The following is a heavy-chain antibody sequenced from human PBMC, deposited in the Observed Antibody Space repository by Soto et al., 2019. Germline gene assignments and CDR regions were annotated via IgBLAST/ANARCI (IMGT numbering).Heavy chain of an antibody. CDR1: GFTFSSYA. CDR3: AKGSVGGWCGTDWYFDL. D-gene: IGHD6-19*01. Sequence: EVQLLESGGGLVQPGGSLRLSCAASGFTFSSYAMSWVRQAPGKGLEWVSAISGSGGSTYYADSVKGRFTISRDNSKNTLYLQMNSLRAEDTAVYYCAKGSVGGWCGTDWYFDLWGRGTLVTVSS. J-gene: IGHJ2*01. V-gene: IGHV3-23*01. CDR2: ISGSGGST.